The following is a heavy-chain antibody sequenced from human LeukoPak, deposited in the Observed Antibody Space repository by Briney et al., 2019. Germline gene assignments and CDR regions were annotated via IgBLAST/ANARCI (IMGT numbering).Heavy chain of an antibody. CDR1: GGSIISGSKY. CDR3: ARPKSPYYDFWSGYPPPFDY. J-gene: IGHJ4*02. Sequence: SETLSLTCTVSGGSIISGSKYWGWIRQPPGKGLEWIGEINHSGSTNYNPSLKSRVTISVDTSKNQFSLKLSSVTAADTAVYYCARPKSPYYDFWSGYPPPFDYWGQGTLVTVSS. V-gene: IGHV4-39*07. CDR2: INHSGST. D-gene: IGHD3-3*01.